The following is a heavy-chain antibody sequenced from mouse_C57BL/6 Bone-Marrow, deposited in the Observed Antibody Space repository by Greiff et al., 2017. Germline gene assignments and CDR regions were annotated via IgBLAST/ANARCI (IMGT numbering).Heavy chain of an antibody. CDR1: GYAFTNYL. Sequence: VQLQQSGAELVRPGTSVKVSCKASGYAFTNYLIEWVKQRPGQGLEWIGVLNPGSGGTNYNEKFKGKATLTADKSSSTAYMQLSSLTSEDSAVYFCARSYYYGSSVFAYWGQGTLVTVAA. CDR2: LNPGSGGT. J-gene: IGHJ3*01. V-gene: IGHV1-54*01. D-gene: IGHD1-1*01. CDR3: ARSYYYGSSVFAY.